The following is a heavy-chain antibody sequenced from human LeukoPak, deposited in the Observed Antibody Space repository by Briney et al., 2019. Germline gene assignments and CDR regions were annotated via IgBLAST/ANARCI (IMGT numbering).Heavy chain of an antibody. D-gene: IGHD3-10*01. CDR1: GGSISSSSYY. J-gene: IGHJ6*03. CDR3: ARGRGPGYYYYYYMDV. CDR2: IYYSGST. V-gene: IGHV4-39*01. Sequence: SETLSLTCTVSGGSISSSSYYWGWIRQPPGKGLEWIGSIYYSGSTYYNPSLKSRVTISVDTSKNQFSLKLSSVTAADTAVYYCARGRGPGYYYYYYMDVWGKGTTVTVSS.